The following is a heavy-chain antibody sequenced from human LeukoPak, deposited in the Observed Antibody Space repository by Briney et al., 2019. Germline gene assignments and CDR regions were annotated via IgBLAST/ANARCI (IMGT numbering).Heavy chain of an antibody. CDR3: AKSYYYHSSGYPSDY. V-gene: IGHV3-23*01. CDR1: GFTFSSYS. Sequence: GGSLRLSCAASGFTFSSYSMNWVRQAPGKGLEWVSHITASGTAMFYADSVKGRFTISRDNSKNTLYLQMNSLRAEDTAVYYCAKSYYYHSSGYPSDYWGQGTLVTVSS. J-gene: IGHJ4*02. CDR2: ITASGTAM. D-gene: IGHD3-22*01.